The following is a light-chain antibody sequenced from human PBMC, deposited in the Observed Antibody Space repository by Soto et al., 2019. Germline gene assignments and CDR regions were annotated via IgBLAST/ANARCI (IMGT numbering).Light chain of an antibody. CDR1: EDISTW. CDR2: AAS. CDR3: QQYGNSPYT. V-gene: IGKV1-12*01. J-gene: IGKJ2*01. Sequence: DIQMTQSPSSVSASVGDRVTITCRSSEDISTWLAWYQQKPGKAPKLLIYAASSLQSGVPSRFSGSGSGTDFTLTISRLEPEDVAVYYCQQYGNSPYTFGQGTKLEIK.